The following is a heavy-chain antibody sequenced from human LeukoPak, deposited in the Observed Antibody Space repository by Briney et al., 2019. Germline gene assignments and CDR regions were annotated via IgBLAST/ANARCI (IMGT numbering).Heavy chain of an antibody. D-gene: IGHD6-13*01. CDR2: IYSGGST. CDR3: ARGGYYTWFDP. Sequence: GGSLRLSCAASGFTVSSNYMSWVRQAPGKGLEWVSVIYSGGSTYYADSVKGQFTISRDNSKNTLYLQMNSLRVEDTAVYYCARGGYYTWFDPWGQGTLVTVSS. V-gene: IGHV3-66*02. CDR1: GFTVSSNY. J-gene: IGHJ5*02.